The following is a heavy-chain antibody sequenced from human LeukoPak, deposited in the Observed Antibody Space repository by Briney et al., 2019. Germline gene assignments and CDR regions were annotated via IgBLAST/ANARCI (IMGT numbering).Heavy chain of an antibody. V-gene: IGHV3-23*01. CDR1: KFTFSSSA. Sequence: GGSPRLSCAASKFTFSSSAMSWVRQAPGKGLEWVSAISGGGGSTYYADSVKGRFTISRDNSKNTLYLQMNSLRAEDTAVYYCATGMENYDGSGYYSYFQHWGQGTLVTVSS. CDR3: ATGMENYDGSGYYSYFQH. D-gene: IGHD3-22*01. CDR2: ISGGGGST. J-gene: IGHJ1*01.